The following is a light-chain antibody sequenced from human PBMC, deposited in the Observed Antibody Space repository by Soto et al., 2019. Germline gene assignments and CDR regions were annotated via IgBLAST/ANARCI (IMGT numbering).Light chain of an antibody. CDR1: STDVGSYNL. J-gene: IGLJ2*01. V-gene: IGLV2-23*01. CDR2: EAV. Sequence: QSALTQPASVSGSPGQAITISCTGTSTDVGSYNLVSWYQQHPGKAPKIIIYEAVKRPSGVSNRFSGSKSGDTASLTISGLQAADEAYYYCCSYAGRNTVIFGGGTKVTVL. CDR3: CSYAGRNTVI.